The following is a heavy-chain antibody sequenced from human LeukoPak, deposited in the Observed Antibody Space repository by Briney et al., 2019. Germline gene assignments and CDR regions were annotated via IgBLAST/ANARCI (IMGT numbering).Heavy chain of an antibody. CDR2: ITGYGAT. V-gene: IGHV3-23*01. D-gene: IGHD6-13*01. J-gene: IGHJ5*02. CDR3: AKGAAAGKVDWFDP. CDR1: GFTFSNFA. Sequence: GGSLRLSCAASGFTFSNFATMWVRQAPGTGLQGVSTITGYGATFYAGSVRGRFTIFRDTSMNTLFLKMNSLGAEDTAVYYCAKGAAAGKVDWFDPWGQGTLVTVSS.